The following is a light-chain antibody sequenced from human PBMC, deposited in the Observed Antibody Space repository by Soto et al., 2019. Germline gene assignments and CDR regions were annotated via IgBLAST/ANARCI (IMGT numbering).Light chain of an antibody. CDR2: EGS. Sequence: QSALTQPASVSGSPGQSITISCTGTSSDGGGYNYVSWYQQHPGKAPKLMIYEGSNRPSGVSNRFAGSKSGNTASLTISGLQAEDEADYYCSSYTSSSTVVFGGGTKVTVL. CDR1: SSDGGGYNY. V-gene: IGLV2-14*01. CDR3: SSYTSSSTVV. J-gene: IGLJ2*01.